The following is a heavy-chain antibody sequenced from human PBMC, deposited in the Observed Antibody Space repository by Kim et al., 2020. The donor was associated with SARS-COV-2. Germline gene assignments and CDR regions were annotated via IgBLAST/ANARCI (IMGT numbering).Heavy chain of an antibody. CDR3: ANDDVDGRGWKDYNYYAMDV. CDR2: ISSDGSNK. J-gene: IGHJ6*02. Sequence: GGSLRLSCAASGFTFSTYGMHWVRQAPGKGLEWVAVISSDGSNKYYADSVKGRFTISRDNSKNTLYLQMNRLRPEDTAVYFCANDDVDGRGWKDYNYYAMDVWGQGTTVTVSS. V-gene: IGHV3-30*18. CDR1: GFTFSTYG. D-gene: IGHD1-1*01.